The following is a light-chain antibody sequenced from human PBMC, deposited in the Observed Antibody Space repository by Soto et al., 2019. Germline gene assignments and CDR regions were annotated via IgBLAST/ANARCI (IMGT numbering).Light chain of an antibody. CDR3: QQYCNSPALT. V-gene: IGKV3-20*01. CDR1: QSVSNTY. Sequence: EIVLTQSPGTLSLSPGDRATLSCRASQSVSNTYLAWYQQRPGQAPRLLIYGASNRATGIPDRFSGSGSGTEFILTISGLEPEDCAVYYCQQYCNSPALTVGVGTKVESK. CDR2: GAS. J-gene: IGKJ4*01.